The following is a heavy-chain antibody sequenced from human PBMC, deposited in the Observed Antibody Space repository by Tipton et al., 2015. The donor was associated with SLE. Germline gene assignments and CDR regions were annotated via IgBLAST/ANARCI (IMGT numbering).Heavy chain of an antibody. Sequence: GSLRLSCAASGFTFSGSAMHWVRQASGKGLEWVGRIRSKANSYATAYAASVKGRFSISRDDSKNTAYLQMNSLKTEDTAVYYCTRRGASGEAFDYWGQGTLVTVSS. CDR1: GFTFSGSA. CDR2: IRSKANSYAT. D-gene: IGHD1-26*01. V-gene: IGHV3-73*01. J-gene: IGHJ4*02. CDR3: TRRGASGEAFDY.